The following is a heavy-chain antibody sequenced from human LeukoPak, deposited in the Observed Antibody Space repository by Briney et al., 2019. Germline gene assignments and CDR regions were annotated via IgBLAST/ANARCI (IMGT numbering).Heavy chain of an antibody. CDR1: GYTLTELS. Sequence: ASVKVSCKVSGYTLTELSMHWVRQAPGKGLEWMGGFDPEDGETIYAQKFQGRVTITADKSTSTAYMELSSLRSEDTAVYYCARAYCGGDCYSLFGDAFDIWGQGTMVTVSS. CDR3: ARAYCGGDCYSLFGDAFDI. J-gene: IGHJ3*02. V-gene: IGHV1-24*01. CDR2: FDPEDGET. D-gene: IGHD2-21*02.